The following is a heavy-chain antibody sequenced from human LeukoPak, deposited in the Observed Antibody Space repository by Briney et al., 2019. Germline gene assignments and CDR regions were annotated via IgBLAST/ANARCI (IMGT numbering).Heavy chain of an antibody. V-gene: IGHV4-38-2*01. CDR3: ARGRDGYNYSPFYYFDY. D-gene: IGHD5-24*01. CDR1: GYSISSGYY. Sequence: SETLSLTCAVSGYSISSGYYWGWIRQPPGKGLEWIGSIYHSGSTYYNPSLKSRVTISVDTSKNQFSLKLSSVTAADTAVYYCARGRDGYNYSPFYYFDYWGQGTLVTVSS. CDR2: IYHSGST. J-gene: IGHJ4*02.